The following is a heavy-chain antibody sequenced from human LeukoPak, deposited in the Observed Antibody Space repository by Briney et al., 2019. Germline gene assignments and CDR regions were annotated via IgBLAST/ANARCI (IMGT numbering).Heavy chain of an antibody. D-gene: IGHD6-19*01. CDR2: INPNSGGT. Sequence: ASVKVSCKASGYTFTGYYMHWVRQAPGQGLEWMGWINPNSGGTNYAQKFQGRVTMTRDTSISTAYMELSRLRCEDTAVYYCARVLSGGIAVAGTFDYWGQETLVTVSS. V-gene: IGHV1-2*02. CDR1: GYTFTGYY. CDR3: ARVLSGGIAVAGTFDY. J-gene: IGHJ4*02.